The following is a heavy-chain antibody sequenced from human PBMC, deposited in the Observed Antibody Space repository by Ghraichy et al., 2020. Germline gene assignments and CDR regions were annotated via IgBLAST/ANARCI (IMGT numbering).Heavy chain of an antibody. V-gene: IGHV3-30*18. CDR2: ISYAGGNI. J-gene: IGHJ6*04. D-gene: IGHD2-2*03. CDR1: GFNFKSYG. Sequence: GGSLRLSCTASGFNFKSYGMHWVRQAPGKGLEWLAVISYAGGNIHYDDSVEGRFTISRDNSKYMVYLEMNSLRPEDTAVYYCAKERLGYCSSGECAAYGMDVWGLGTTVSVSS. CDR3: AKERLGYCSSGECAAYGMDV.